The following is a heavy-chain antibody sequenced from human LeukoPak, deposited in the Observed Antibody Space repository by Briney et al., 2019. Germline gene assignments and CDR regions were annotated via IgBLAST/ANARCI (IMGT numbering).Heavy chain of an antibody. V-gene: IGHV3-53*01. Sequence: GGSLRLSCAASGFTVSSNYMSWVRQAPGKGLEWVSLIYSGGSTYYADSVKGRFSISRDNSKNTLYLQMNSLRAEDTAVYYCARDGLGAITFGGVIGYYFDYWGQGALVTVSS. CDR3: ARDGLGAITFGGVIGYYFDY. J-gene: IGHJ4*02. CDR2: IYSGGST. D-gene: IGHD3-16*02. CDR1: GFTVSSNY.